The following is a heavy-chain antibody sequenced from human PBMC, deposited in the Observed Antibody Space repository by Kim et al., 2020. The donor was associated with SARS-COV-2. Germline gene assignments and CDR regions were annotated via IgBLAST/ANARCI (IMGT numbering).Heavy chain of an antibody. D-gene: IGHD5-18*01. V-gene: IGHV4-31*02. Sequence: YYNPSLKSRVTISVDTSKNQFSLKLSSVTAADTAVYYCASQGYSYGAAGYWGQGTLVTVSS. CDR3: ASQGYSYGAAGY. J-gene: IGHJ4*02.